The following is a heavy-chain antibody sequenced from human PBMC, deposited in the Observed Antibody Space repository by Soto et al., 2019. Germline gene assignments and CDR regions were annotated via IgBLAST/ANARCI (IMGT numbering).Heavy chain of an antibody. V-gene: IGHV1-69*01. CDR1: GGTFSSYA. Sequence: QVQLVQSGAEVKKPGSSVKVSCKASGGTFSSYAISWVRQAPGQGLEWMGGIIPIFGTANYAQKFQGRVTITADESTSTAYMELSSLRSEDTAVYYCARDVGLCSGGSCYEFGYWGQGTLVTVSS. J-gene: IGHJ4*02. CDR2: IIPIFGTA. D-gene: IGHD2-15*01. CDR3: ARDVGLCSGGSCYEFGY.